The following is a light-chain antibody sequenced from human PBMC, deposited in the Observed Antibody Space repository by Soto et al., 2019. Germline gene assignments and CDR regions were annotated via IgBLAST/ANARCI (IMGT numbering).Light chain of an antibody. CDR2: DAS. CDR3: QQYSSYSRT. J-gene: IGKJ1*01. Sequence: DIQMTQSPSSLSASVGDRVTITCRASQSISHYLAWYQQKPGKAPKLLIYDASTLQGGIASRFSGSGSGTKFTLIISSLQPDDFATYYCQQYSSYSRTFGQGTKVEIK. V-gene: IGKV1-5*01. CDR1: QSISHY.